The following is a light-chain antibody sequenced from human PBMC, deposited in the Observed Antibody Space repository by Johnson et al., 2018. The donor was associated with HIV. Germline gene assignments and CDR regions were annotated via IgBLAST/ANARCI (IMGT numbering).Light chain of an antibody. V-gene: IGLV1-51*01. Sequence: QSVLTQPPSVSAAPGQTVTISCSGSSSNIGSNYVSWYQQLPGTAPKLLIYDSDKRPSGIPDRFSGSNSGTSATLGITGLQTGDEADDYCGTWVSSLSAGGFGSGTKVTVL. CDR2: DSD. CDR3: GTWVSSLSAGG. J-gene: IGLJ1*01. CDR1: SSNIGSNY.